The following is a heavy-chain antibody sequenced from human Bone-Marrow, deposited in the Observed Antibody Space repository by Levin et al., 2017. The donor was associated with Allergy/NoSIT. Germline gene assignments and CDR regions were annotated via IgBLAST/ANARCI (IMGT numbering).Heavy chain of an antibody. J-gene: IGHJ3*02. CDR1: GFTFSSYS. CDR3: ARDPAGYDSSGYYSRVAFDM. D-gene: IGHD3-22*01. V-gene: IGHV3-21*06. CDR2: ISSDNDYI. Sequence: GESLKISCAASGFTFSSYSMNWVRQAPGKGLEWVSSISSDNDYIYYADSVKGRFTISRDNAKNSLYLQMNSLRAEDTAVYYCARDPAGYDSSGYYSRVAFDMWGQGTMVTVSS.